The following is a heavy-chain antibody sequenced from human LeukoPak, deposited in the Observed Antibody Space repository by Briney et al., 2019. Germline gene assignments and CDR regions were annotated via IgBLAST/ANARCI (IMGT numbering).Heavy chain of an antibody. CDR3: ARGCMVRGAPLDY. Sequence: GGSLRLSCAASGFTVSRNYMSWVRQAPGKGLEWVSIIYSGDNTYYADSVKGRFTISRDSSKNTLYLQMSRLRVEVTAVYYCARGCMVRGAPLDYWGQGTLVTVSS. V-gene: IGHV3-53*01. D-gene: IGHD3-10*01. J-gene: IGHJ4*02. CDR2: IYSGDNT. CDR1: GFTVSRNY.